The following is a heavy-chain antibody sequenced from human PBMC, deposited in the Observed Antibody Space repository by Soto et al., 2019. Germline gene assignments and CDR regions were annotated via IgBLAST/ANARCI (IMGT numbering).Heavy chain of an antibody. CDR1: GFNFKKFA. V-gene: IGHV3-23*01. D-gene: IGHD6-19*01. CDR2: ISCCGGST. CDR3: AKADGEQWLVPHLDN. J-gene: IGHJ4*02. Sequence: EVQLLESGGGVVQPGGSLRLSCVASGFNFKKFAMAWVRQAPGEGLEWVSGISCCGGSTSYADSVKGRFSIARDDSKNTLSLQMNSLRVVDTAQYYCAKADGEQWLVPHLDNWGQGTLVTVS.